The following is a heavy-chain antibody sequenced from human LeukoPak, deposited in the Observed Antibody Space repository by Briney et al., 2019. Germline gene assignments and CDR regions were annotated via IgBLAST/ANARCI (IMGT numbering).Heavy chain of an antibody. J-gene: IGHJ4*02. CDR3: ARKGWAARTFDY. CDR2: IYTSGST. D-gene: IGHD6-6*01. V-gene: IGHV4-4*07. CDR1: GGSNSSYY. Sequence: SETLSLTCTVSGGSNSSYYWSWIRQPAGKGLEWIGRIYTSGSTNYNPSLKSRVTMSVDTSKNQFSLKLSSVTAADTAVYYCARKGWAARTFDYWGQGTLVTVSS.